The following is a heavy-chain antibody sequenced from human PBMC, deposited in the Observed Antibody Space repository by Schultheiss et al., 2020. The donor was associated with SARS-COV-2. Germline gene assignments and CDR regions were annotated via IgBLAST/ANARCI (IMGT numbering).Heavy chain of an antibody. CDR2: IWYDGSNK. V-gene: IGHV3-33*08. J-gene: IGHJ4*02. CDR1: GFTFSSYS. Sequence: GGSLRLSCAASGFTFSSYSMNWVRQAPGKGLEWVAVIWYDGSNKYYADSVKGRFTISRDNSKNTLYLQMNSLRAEDTAVYYCARDRRPMVRGGRTFDYWGQGTLVTVSS. CDR3: ARDRRPMVRGGRTFDY. D-gene: IGHD3-10*01.